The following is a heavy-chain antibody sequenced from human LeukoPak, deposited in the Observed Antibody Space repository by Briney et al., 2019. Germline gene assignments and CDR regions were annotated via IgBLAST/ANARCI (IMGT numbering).Heavy chain of an antibody. Sequence: GASVTVSCKASGGTFSSYAISWVRQAPGQGLEWMGGIIPIFGTANYAQKFQGRVTITADESTSTAYMELSSLRSEDTAVYYCARRQLVAPNYYYYGMDVWGQGTTVTVSS. D-gene: IGHD6-6*01. CDR3: ARRQLVAPNYYYYGMDV. V-gene: IGHV1-69*01. CDR1: GGTFSSYA. J-gene: IGHJ6*02. CDR2: IIPIFGTA.